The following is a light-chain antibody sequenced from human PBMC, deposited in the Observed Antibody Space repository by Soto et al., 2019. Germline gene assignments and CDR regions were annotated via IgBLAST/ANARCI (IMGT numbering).Light chain of an antibody. J-gene: IGLJ1*01. CDR3: GSWDSSMSAYV. CDR1: SSNIGGNS. V-gene: IGLV1-51*01. CDR2: DDN. Sequence: QSVLTQAPSVSAAPGQKVTISCSGSSSNIGGNSVSWYQQLPGTAPKLLIYDDNKRPSGIPDRFSGSKSGTSATLGITGFQTGDEADYYCGSWDSSMSAYVFGTGTKVNV.